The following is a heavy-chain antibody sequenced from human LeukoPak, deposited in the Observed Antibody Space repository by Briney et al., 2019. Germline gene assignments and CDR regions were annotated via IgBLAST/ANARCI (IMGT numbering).Heavy chain of an antibody. D-gene: IGHD3-16*01. V-gene: IGHV3-30*02. J-gene: IGHJ3*02. CDR1: GFTFTNYD. CDR3: AREPWGLVDDAFDI. CDR2: IRFDESDK. Sequence: GGSLRLSCAASGFTFTNYDMHWIRQAPGKGLEWVAFIRFDESDKKYADSVKGRFTISRDNAKNSLYLQMNSLRAEDTAVYYCAREPWGLVDDAFDIWGQGTMVTVSS.